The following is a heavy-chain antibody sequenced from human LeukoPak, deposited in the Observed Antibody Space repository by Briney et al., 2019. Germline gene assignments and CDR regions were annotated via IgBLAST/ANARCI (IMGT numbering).Heavy chain of an antibody. CDR1: GWTFSGYY. CDR2: INHSEST. J-gene: IGHJ5*02. Sequence: PSDTLSLTCAVYGWTFSGYYWNWIRQPPGKGLEWIGEINHSESTNYSPSLKSRVTISVDTSKNQFSLKLSSVTAADTAVYYCARGLSWGYSYGYAAWGQGTLVTVSS. V-gene: IGHV4-34*01. D-gene: IGHD5-18*01. CDR3: ARGLSWGYSYGYAA.